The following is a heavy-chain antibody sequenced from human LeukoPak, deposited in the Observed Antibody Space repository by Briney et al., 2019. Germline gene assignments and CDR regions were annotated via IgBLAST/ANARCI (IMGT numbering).Heavy chain of an antibody. J-gene: IGHJ5*02. Sequence: SETLSLTCTVSGDSINSGNHYWSWIRQPAGKGLEWIGRIYITGSTNYNPSLKSRVTISLDASKNQVSLKLSSVTAADTAAFFLGREMVWVGEDFLVVGYHLFRPWGQGTLVTVSS. CDR1: GDSINSGNHY. CDR2: IYITGST. CDR3: GREMVWVGEDFLVVGYHLFRP. D-gene: IGHD3-10*01. V-gene: IGHV4-61*02.